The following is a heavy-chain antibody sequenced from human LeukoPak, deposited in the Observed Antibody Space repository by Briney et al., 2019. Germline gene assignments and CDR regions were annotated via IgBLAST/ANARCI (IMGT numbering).Heavy chain of an antibody. D-gene: IGHD4/OR15-4a*01. V-gene: IGHV4-34*01. J-gene: IGHJ4*02. CDR3: ARSQGALLVY. CDR2: INHSGST. CDR1: GGSFSGYY. Sequence: SETLSLTCAVYGGSFSGYYWSWIRQPPGKGLEWIGEINHSGSTNYNPSLKSRVTTSVDTSKNQFSLKLSSVTAADTAVYYCARSQGALLVYWGQGTLVTVSS.